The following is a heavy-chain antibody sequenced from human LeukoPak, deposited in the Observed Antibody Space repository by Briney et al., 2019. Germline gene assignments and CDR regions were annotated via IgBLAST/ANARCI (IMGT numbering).Heavy chain of an antibody. V-gene: IGHV1-69*13. J-gene: IGHJ4*02. D-gene: IGHD3-22*01. CDR3: ARPTSHYYDSSGYYFVY. CDR2: IIPIFGTA. CDR1: GGTFSSYA. Sequence: SVKVSCKASGGTFSSYAISWVRQAPGQGLEWMGGIIPIFGTANYAQKFQGRVTITADESTSTAYMELSSLRSEDTAVYYCARPTSHYYDSSGYYFVYWGQGTLVTVSS.